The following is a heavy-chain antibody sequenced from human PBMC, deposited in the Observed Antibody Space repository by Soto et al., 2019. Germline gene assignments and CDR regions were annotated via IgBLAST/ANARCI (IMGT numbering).Heavy chain of an antibody. CDR2: IYHSGST. CDR1: GGSISSSNW. D-gene: IGHD4-17*01. J-gene: IGHJ5*02. Sequence: PSETLSLTCAVSGGSISSSNWWSWVRQPPGKGLEWIGEIYHSGSTNYNPSLKSRVTISVDKSKNQFSLKLSSVTAADTAVYYCATRKGQAWTTVTYNWFDPWGQGTLVTVSS. CDR3: ATRKGQAWTTVTYNWFDP. V-gene: IGHV4-4*02.